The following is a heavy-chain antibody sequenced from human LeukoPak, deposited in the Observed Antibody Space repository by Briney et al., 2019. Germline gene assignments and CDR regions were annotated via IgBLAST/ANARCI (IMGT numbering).Heavy chain of an antibody. Sequence: ASVKVSCKASGYIFSSYGISWVRQAPGQGLEWMGRIIPTLGIANYAQKFQGRVTITADKSTSTAYMELSSLRSEDTAVYYCARAVGSTSPMVRGFDPWGQGTLVTVSS. CDR2: IIPTLGIA. V-gene: IGHV1-69*04. CDR3: ARAVGSTSPMVRGFDP. CDR1: GYIFSSYG. J-gene: IGHJ5*02. D-gene: IGHD2-2*01.